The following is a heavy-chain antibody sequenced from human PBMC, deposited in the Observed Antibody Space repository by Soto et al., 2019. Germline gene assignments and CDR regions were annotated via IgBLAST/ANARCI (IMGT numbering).Heavy chain of an antibody. J-gene: IGHJ6*02. CDR3: ARENGYDPRYYGMDV. D-gene: IGHD5-12*01. Sequence: KGLVWVSRINSDGSSTSYADSVKGRFTISRDNAKNTLYLQMNSLRAEDTAVYYCARENGYDPRYYGMDVWGQGTTVTVSS. V-gene: IGHV3-74*01. CDR2: INSDGSST.